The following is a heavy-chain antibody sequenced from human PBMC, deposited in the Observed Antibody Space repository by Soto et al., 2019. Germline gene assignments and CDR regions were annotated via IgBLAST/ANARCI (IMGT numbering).Heavy chain of an antibody. V-gene: IGHV4-34*01. CDR3: ARGPIGYSYGYGLYYYYYYGMDV. D-gene: IGHD5-18*01. J-gene: IGHJ6*02. CDR2: INHSGST. CDR1: GGSFSGYY. Sequence: PSETLSLTCAVYGGSFSGYYWSWIRQPPGKGLEWIGEINHSGSTNYNPSLKGRVTISVDTSKNQFSLKLSSVTAADTAVYYCARGPIGYSYGYGLYYYYYYGMDVWGQGTTVTVSS.